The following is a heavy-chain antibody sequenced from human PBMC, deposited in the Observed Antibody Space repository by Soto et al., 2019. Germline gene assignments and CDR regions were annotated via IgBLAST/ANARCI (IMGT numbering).Heavy chain of an antibody. J-gene: IGHJ6*03. V-gene: IGHV1-2*04. D-gene: IGHD2-15*01. CDR2: INPNSGGT. CDR3: ARGTPGGYCSGGSCPRPYYMDV. CDR1: GYTFTGYY. Sequence: ASVKVSCKASGYTFTGYYMHWVRQAPGQGLEWMGWINPNSGGTNYAQKFQGWVTMTRDTSISTAYMELSRLRSDDTAVYYLARGTPGGYCSGGSCPRPYYMDVWGKGTTVTVSS.